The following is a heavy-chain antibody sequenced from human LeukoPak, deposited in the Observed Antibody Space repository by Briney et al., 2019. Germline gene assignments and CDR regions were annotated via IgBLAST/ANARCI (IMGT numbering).Heavy chain of an antibody. CDR2: INHSGST. Sequence: SETLSLTCAVYGGSFSTYYWRWIRQPPGKGLEWIGEINHSGSTNYNPSLKSRVTISMDTSKNQFSLKLSSVTAADTAVYYCARLAATGTRRFDYWGQGTLVTVSS. V-gene: IGHV4-34*01. CDR1: GGSFSTYY. J-gene: IGHJ4*02. CDR3: ARLAATGTRRFDY. D-gene: IGHD6-13*01.